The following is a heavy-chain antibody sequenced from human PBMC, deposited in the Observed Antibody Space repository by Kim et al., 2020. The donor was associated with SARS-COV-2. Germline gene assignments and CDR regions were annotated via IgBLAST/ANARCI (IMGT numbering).Heavy chain of an antibody. CDR1: GYTFTSYG. D-gene: IGHD2-2*01. CDR2: ISAYNGNT. J-gene: IGHJ6*02. CDR3: ARAIVVVPAAILYYYGMDV. Sequence: ASVKVSCKASGYTFTSYGISWVRQAPGQGLEWMGWISAYNGNTNYAQKLQGRVTMTTDTSTSTAYMELRSLRSDDTAVYYCARAIVVVPAAILYYYGMDVWGQGTTVTVSS. V-gene: IGHV1-18*04.